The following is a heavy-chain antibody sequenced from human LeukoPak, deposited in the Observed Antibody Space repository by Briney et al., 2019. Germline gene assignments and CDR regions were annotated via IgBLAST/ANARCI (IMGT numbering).Heavy chain of an antibody. D-gene: IGHD3-3*01. Sequence: PSETLSLTCAVYGGSFSGYYWSWIRQPPGKGLEWIGEINHSGSTNYNPSLKSRVTISVDTSKNQFSLKLSSMTAADTAVYYCARGEPGITIFGVVTLRGYYFDYWGQGTLVTVSS. V-gene: IGHV4-34*01. CDR2: INHSGST. CDR3: ARGEPGITIFGVVTLRGYYFDY. CDR1: GGSFSGYY. J-gene: IGHJ4*02.